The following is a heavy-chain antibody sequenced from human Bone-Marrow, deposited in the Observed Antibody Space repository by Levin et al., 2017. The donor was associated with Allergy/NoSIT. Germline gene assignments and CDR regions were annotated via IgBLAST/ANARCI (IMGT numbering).Heavy chain of an antibody. CDR1: GYTFTSYY. J-gene: IGHJ6*03. CDR3: ARGYVDTAMVIVDYYYYYMDV. D-gene: IGHD5-18*01. Sequence: SGESLKISCKASGYTFTSYYMHWVRQAPGQGLEWMGIINPSGGSTSYAQKFQGRVTMTRDTSTSTVYMELSSLRSEDTAVYYCARGYVDTAMVIVDYYYYYMDVWGKGTTVTVSS. V-gene: IGHV1-46*01. CDR2: INPSGGST.